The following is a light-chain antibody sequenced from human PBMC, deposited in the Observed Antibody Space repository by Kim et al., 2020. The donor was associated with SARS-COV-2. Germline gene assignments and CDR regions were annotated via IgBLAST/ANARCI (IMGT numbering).Light chain of an antibody. Sequence: EILLTQSPATLSLSPGERATLSCRASQSVGSYLAWYQQKPGQAPRLLFYDASNRATGIPARFSGSGSGTDFTLTTSSLEPEDFAGYYCQHRSNWRRFGGETKVDIK. CDR1: QSVGSY. V-gene: IGKV3-11*01. CDR3: QHRSNWRR. J-gene: IGKJ4*01. CDR2: DAS.